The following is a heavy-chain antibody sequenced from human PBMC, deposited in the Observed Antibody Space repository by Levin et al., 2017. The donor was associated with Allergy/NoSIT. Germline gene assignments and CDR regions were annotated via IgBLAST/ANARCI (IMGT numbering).Heavy chain of an antibody. V-gene: IGHV4-59*01. CDR2: IYYSGST. D-gene: IGHD6-19*01. CDR3: ARGRSKEAGRPAFDI. J-gene: IGHJ3*02. Sequence: PSETLSLTCTVSGGSISSYYWSWIRQPPGKGLEWIGYIYYSGSTNYNPSLKSRVTISVDTSKNQFSLKLSSVTAADTAVYYCARGRSKEAGRPAFDIWGQGTMVTVSS. CDR1: GGSISSYY.